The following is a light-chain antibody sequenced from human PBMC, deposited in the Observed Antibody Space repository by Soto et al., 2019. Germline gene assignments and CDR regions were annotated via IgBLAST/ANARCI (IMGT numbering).Light chain of an antibody. J-gene: IGKJ1*01. V-gene: IGKV1-5*01. CDR2: DAS. CDR3: QQYNSYSGT. CDR1: QSISSW. Sequence: IHMTQSTSTVSATVGDRVSITCRASQSISSWLAWYQQKPGKAPKLLIYDASSLESGVPSRFSGSGSGTEFTLTISSLQPDDFATYYCQQYNSYSGTFGQGTKADNK.